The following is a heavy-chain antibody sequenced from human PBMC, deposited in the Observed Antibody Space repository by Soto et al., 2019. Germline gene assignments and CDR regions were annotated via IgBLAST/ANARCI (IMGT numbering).Heavy chain of an antibody. V-gene: IGHV3-30-3*01. D-gene: IGHD7-27*01. CDR3: ARAHKTSGGKHWALNYLES. CDR1: VCRFVISA. CDR2: ISYDGTNK. J-gene: IGHJ4*02. Sequence: GGSXRLSCSSAVCRFVISAMDLLGQAPGKGPELVALISYDGTNKFYADSVKGRFTISRDNSKSTLYLQVDRLRTEDAAVYYCARAHKTSGGKHWALNYLESWGQGTLV.